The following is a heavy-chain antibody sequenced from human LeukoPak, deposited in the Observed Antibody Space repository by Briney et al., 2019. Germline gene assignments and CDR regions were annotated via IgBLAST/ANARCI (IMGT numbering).Heavy chain of an antibody. CDR3: ASKWVTYYYNSSAYHYPTDVFDI. CDR2: INANSGDT. CDR1: GGTFSNYA. J-gene: IGHJ3*02. V-gene: IGHV1-2*02. Sequence: EASVKVSCKTSGGTFSNYAIIWVRQAPGQGLEWMGWINANSGDTNYAQKFQGRVTMTRDTSISTAYMELSRLRSDDTAAYYCASKWVTYYYNSSAYHYPTDVFDIWGQGTMATVSS. D-gene: IGHD3-22*01.